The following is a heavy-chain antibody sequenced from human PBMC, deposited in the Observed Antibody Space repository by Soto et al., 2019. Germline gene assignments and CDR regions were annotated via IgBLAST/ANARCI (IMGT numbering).Heavy chain of an antibody. V-gene: IGHV1-2*02. D-gene: IGHD3-3*01. CDR3: ARLVLRFLEWTDAFDI. J-gene: IGHJ3*02. CDR2: INPNSGGT. Sequence: ASVKVSCKASGYTFTGYYMHWVRQAPGQGLEWMGWINPNSGGTNYAQKFQGRVTMTRDTSISTAYMELSRLRSDDMAVYYCARLVLRFLEWTDAFDIWGQGTMVTVSS. CDR1: GYTFTGYY.